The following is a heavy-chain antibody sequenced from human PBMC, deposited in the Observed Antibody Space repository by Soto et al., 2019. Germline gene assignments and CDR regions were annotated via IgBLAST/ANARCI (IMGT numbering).Heavy chain of an antibody. J-gene: IGHJ4*02. Sequence: GGSLRLSCAASGFTFGSYAMTWVRQAPGKGLEWVSGITGRGDSIYYADSVKGRFTISRDNSKNTLYLQMNSLSAEDTAVYYCAKVCYQSVTVVEGFDYWGQGIPVTVSS. V-gene: IGHV3-23*01. D-gene: IGHD3-22*01. CDR3: AKVCYQSVTVVEGFDY. CDR2: ITGRGDSI. CDR1: GFTFGSYA.